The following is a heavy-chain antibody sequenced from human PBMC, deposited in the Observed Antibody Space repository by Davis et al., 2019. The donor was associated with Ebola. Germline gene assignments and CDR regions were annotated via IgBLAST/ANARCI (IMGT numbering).Heavy chain of an antibody. CDR2: IWYDGSKK. CDR1: GFSFSAYG. CDR3: ARGDSGSYYNPKRTYYYYGMDV. V-gene: IGHV3-33*01. Sequence: PGGSLRLSCAASGFSFSAYGMHWVRQAPGKGLEWVALIWYDGSKKYYADSVNGRFTISRDNSKNTLYLQMNSLRAEDTAVFYCARGDSGSYYNPKRTYYYYGMDVWGQGTTVTVSS. J-gene: IGHJ6*02. D-gene: IGHD3-10*01.